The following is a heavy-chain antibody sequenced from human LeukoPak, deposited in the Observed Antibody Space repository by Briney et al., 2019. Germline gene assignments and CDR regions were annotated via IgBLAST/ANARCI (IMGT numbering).Heavy chain of an antibody. D-gene: IGHD5-24*01. CDR3: ARGTFKMATRYPFDY. J-gene: IGHJ4*02. CDR2: INSDGSST. CDR1: GFTFSSYW. V-gene: IGHV3-74*01. Sequence: GGSLRLSCAASGFTFSSYWMHWVRQAPGKGLVWVSRINSDGSSTSYADSVKGRFTISRDNAKNTMYLQMNSLRAEDTAVYYCARGTFKMATRYPFDYWGQGTLVTVSS.